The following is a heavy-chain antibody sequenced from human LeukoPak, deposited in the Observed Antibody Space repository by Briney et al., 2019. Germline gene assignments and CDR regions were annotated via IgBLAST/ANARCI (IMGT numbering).Heavy chain of an antibody. J-gene: IGHJ4*02. CDR1: GYTFTVYY. CDR3: ARGSPSSSGWYGDY. V-gene: IGHV1-2*02. CDR2: INPNSGGT. D-gene: IGHD6-19*01. Sequence: GASVRDSSKASGYTFTVYYMHWVRQAPGQGLEWMGWINPNSGGTNYAQKFQGRVTITRDTSISTAYMELSRLRSDDTAVDYCARGSPSSSGWYGDYWGQGTLVTVSS.